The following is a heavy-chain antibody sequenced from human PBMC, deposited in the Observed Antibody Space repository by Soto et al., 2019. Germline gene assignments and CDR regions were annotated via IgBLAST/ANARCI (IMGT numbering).Heavy chain of an antibody. J-gene: IGHJ6*04. Sequence: SETLSLTCSFSGDSVTSHYLTWIRQSPEKGLEWIGYMHYTGFSHYNPSLKSRLTISVDTSKNQFTLQLTSVTAADTAVYYCAREVRSITMVQGVSDGWGKGTTVTVSS. CDR1: GDSVTSHY. CDR2: MHYTGFS. V-gene: IGHV4-59*02. CDR3: AREVRSITMVQGVSDG. D-gene: IGHD3-10*01.